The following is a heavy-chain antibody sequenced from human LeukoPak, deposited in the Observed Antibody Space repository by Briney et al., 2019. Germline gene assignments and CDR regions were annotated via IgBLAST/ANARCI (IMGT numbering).Heavy chain of an antibody. CDR1: GGSFSGYY. CDR2: INHSGST. V-gene: IGHV4-34*01. J-gene: IGHJ4*02. D-gene: IGHD3-10*01. CDR3: XXXXXXXXGSGIERRLDY. Sequence: SETLSLTCAVYGGSFSGYYWSWIRQPPGKGLEWIGEINHSGSTNYNPSPKSRVTISVDTSKNQFSLKLSSVTAADTAVYYCXXXXXXXXGSGIERRLDYWGQGTLVTVSS.